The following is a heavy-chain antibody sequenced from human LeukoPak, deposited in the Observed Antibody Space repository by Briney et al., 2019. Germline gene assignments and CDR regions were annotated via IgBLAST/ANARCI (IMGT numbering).Heavy chain of an antibody. Sequence: SETLSLTCTVSGGSISSYYWSWIRQPPGKGLEWIGYIYYSGSTNYNPSLKSRVTISVDTSKNQFSLKLSSVTAADTAVYYCARTPYSSSWTWYFDYWGQGTLVTVSS. D-gene: IGHD6-13*01. V-gene: IGHV4-59*01. CDR3: ARTPYSSSWTWYFDY. J-gene: IGHJ4*02. CDR1: GGSISSYY. CDR2: IYYSGST.